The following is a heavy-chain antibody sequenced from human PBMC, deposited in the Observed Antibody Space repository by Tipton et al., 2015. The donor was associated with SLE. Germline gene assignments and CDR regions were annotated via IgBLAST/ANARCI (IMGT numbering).Heavy chain of an antibody. V-gene: IGHV4-59*08. J-gene: IGHJ4*02. CDR2: IHYRGLT. CDR3: ARGGEAVLTWDYFDY. Sequence: TLSLTCTVSGGSISSHYWSWIRQPPGKGLEWIGHIHYRGLTYYNPSLKSRVTISVDTSKNQFSLMLSSVTAADTAVYSCARGGEAVLTWDYFDYWGRGTLVTVSS. D-gene: IGHD6-19*01. CDR1: GGSISSHY.